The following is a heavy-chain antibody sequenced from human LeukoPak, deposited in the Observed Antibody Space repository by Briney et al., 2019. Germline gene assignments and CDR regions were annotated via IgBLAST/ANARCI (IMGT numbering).Heavy chain of an antibody. J-gene: IGHJ4*02. CDR1: GFVFSSYA. CDR3: ARDYYGSGSYSVIIGY. Sequence: PGRSLRLSCAASGFVFSSYAMHWVRQAPGKGLGGVAVISYDGSNEYYADSVKGRFTISRDSSKNTLYLQMNSLRAEDTAVYYCARDYYGSGSYSVIIGYWGQGTPVTVSS. V-gene: IGHV3-30-3*01. D-gene: IGHD3-10*01. CDR2: ISYDGSNE.